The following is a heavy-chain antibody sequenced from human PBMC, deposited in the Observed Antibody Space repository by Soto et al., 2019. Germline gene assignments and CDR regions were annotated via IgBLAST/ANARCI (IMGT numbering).Heavy chain of an antibody. J-gene: IGHJ1*01. CDR1: GGSISSYY. D-gene: IGHD4-17*01. Sequence: KLRETLSLTCTVSGGSISSYYWSWIRQPPGKGLEWIGYIYYSGSTNYNPSLKSRVTISVDTSKNQFSLKLSSVTAADTAVYYCATHVTTVTTAEYFQHWGQGTLVTVSS. CDR2: IYYSGST. CDR3: ATHVTTVTTAEYFQH. V-gene: IGHV4-59*01.